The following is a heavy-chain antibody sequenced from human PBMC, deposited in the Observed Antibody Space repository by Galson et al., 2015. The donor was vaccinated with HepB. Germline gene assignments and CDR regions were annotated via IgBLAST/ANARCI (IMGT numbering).Heavy chain of an antibody. CDR2: IYSGGST. Sequence: SLRLSCAASGFTVSSNYMSWVRQAPGKGLEWVSVIYSGGSTYYADSVKGRFTISRDNSKNTLYLQMNSLRAEDPAVYYCARALNDILTGWADFDYWGQGTLVTVSS. V-gene: IGHV3-53*01. D-gene: IGHD3-9*01. J-gene: IGHJ4*02. CDR3: ARALNDILTGWADFDY. CDR1: GFTVSSNY.